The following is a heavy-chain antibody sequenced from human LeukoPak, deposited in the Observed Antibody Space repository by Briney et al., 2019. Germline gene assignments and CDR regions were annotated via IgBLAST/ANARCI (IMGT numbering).Heavy chain of an antibody. D-gene: IGHD2-2*01. CDR2: INPSGGST. CDR3: ARVSSTRKYYYYYMDV. V-gene: IGHV1-46*01. Sequence: ASVKVSCKASGYTFTSYYMHWVRQAPGQGLEWMGIINPSGGSTSYAQKFQGRVTMTRDTSTSTVYMELSSLRSEDTAVYYCARVSSTRKYYYYYMDVWGKGTTVTVSS. CDR1: GYTFTSYY. J-gene: IGHJ6*03.